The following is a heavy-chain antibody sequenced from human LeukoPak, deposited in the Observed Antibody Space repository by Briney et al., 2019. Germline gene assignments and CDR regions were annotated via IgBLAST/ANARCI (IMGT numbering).Heavy chain of an antibody. Sequence: PGGSLRLSCAASGFTFSSYWMHWVRQAPGKGLVWVSRINSDGSSTSYADSVKGRFTISRDNAKNTLYLQMNSLRAEDTAVYYCARDPTYYDSSGYYPYWGQGTLVTVSS. CDR1: GFTFSSYW. CDR2: INSDGSST. J-gene: IGHJ4*02. D-gene: IGHD3-22*01. CDR3: ARDPTYYDSSGYYPY. V-gene: IGHV3-74*01.